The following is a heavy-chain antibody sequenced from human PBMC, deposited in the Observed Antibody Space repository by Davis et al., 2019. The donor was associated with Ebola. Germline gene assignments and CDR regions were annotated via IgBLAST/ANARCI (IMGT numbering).Heavy chain of an antibody. J-gene: IGHJ3*02. V-gene: IGHV5-51*01. Sequence: WVRQPPGKGLEWMGFIYPGDSDTRYSPSFQGQVTISADKSISTAYLQWSSLKASDTAIYYCVRAGSSWYGDDAFDIWGQGTMVTVSS. D-gene: IGHD6-13*01. CDR3: VRAGSSWYGDDAFDI. CDR2: IYPGDSDT.